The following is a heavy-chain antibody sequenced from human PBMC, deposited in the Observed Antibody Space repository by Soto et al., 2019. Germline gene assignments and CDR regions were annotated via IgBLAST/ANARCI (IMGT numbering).Heavy chain of an antibody. CDR3: ARAPERYCGGDCYYPSFDS. CDR2: IYYSGST. D-gene: IGHD2-21*02. CDR1: GGSISSVYDY. Sequence: SETLSLTCTVSGGSISSVYDYWSWIRQSPDKGLEWIGYIYYSGSTYYNPSLESRVTISVDTSKNHFSLKLSSVTAADTAVYFCARAPERYCGGDCYYPSFDSWGQGTLVTVSS. J-gene: IGHJ4*02. V-gene: IGHV4-30-4*01.